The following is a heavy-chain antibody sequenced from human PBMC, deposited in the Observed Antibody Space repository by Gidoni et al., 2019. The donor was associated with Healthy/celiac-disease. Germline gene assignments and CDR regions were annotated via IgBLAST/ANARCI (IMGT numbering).Heavy chain of an antibody. CDR1: GFTFRSYA. Sequence: QVQLVESGGGVVQPGRSLRLSCAASGFTFRSYAMHWVRQAPGKGLEWVAVISYDGSNKYYADSVKGRFTISRDNSKNTLYLQMNSLRAEDTAVYYCASLYSSSWRGDYWGQGTLVTVSS. CDR3: ASLYSSSWRGDY. CDR2: ISYDGSNK. J-gene: IGHJ4*02. D-gene: IGHD6-13*01. V-gene: IGHV3-30*01.